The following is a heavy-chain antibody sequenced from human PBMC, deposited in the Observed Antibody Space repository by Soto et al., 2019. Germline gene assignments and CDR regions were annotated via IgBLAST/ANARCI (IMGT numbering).Heavy chain of an antibody. J-gene: IGHJ5*02. Sequence: SQTLSLTCAISGDSVSSNSAAWNWIRQSPSRGLEWLGRTYYRSKWYNDYAVSVKSRITINPDTSKNQFSLQLNSVTPEDTAVYYCARVTYYDILTGPNWFDPWGQGTLVTVSS. CDR3: ARVTYYDILTGPNWFDP. CDR1: GDSVSSNSAA. V-gene: IGHV6-1*01. D-gene: IGHD3-9*01. CDR2: TYYRSKWYN.